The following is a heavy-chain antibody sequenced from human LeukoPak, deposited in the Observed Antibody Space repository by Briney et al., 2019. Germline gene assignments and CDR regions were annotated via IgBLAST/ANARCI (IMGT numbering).Heavy chain of an antibody. CDR1: GFTFSSYA. D-gene: IGHD4-17*01. V-gene: IGHV3-23*01. Sequence: HPGGSLRLSCAASGFTFSSYAMSWVRQAPGKGLEWVSAISGSGGSTYYADSVKGRFTISRDNSKNTLYVQMNSLRAEDTTVYYCAKSVYGAPHYGMDVWGQGTTVTVSS. J-gene: IGHJ6*02. CDR2: ISGSGGST. CDR3: AKSVYGAPHYGMDV.